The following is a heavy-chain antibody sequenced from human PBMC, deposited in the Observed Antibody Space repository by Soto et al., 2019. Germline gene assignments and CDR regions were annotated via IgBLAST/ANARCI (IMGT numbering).Heavy chain of an antibody. CDR1: GFTFSSYS. Sequence: GGSLRLSCAASGFTFSSYSMNWVRQAPGKGLEWVSSISSSSSYIYYADSVKGRFTISRDNAKNSLYLQMNSLRAEDTAVYYCARDWGPNGMDVWGQGTTVTVSS. J-gene: IGHJ6*02. V-gene: IGHV3-21*01. CDR2: ISSSSSYI. CDR3: ARDWGPNGMDV. D-gene: IGHD3-16*01.